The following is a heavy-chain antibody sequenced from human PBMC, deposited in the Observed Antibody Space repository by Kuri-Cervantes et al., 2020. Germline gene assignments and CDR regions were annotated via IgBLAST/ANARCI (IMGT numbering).Heavy chain of an antibody. CDR2: IYYSGST. Sequence: ESLKISCAVSGGSISSGGYYWSWIRQPPGKGLEWIGYIYYSGSTNYNPSLKSRVTISVDTSKNQFSLKLSSVTAADTAVYYCARASQEELRLLWGQGTLVTVSS. V-gene: IGHV4-61*08. CDR3: ARASQEELRLL. CDR1: GGSISSGGYY. D-gene: IGHD1-7*01. J-gene: IGHJ4*02.